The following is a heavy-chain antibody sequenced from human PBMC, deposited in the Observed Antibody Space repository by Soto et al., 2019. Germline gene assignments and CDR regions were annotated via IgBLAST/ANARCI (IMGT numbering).Heavy chain of an antibody. CDR2: INSDGSST. CDR1: GFTFSSYW. Sequence: GSLRLSCAASGFTFSSYWMHWVRQAPGKGLVWVSRINSDGSSTSYADSVKGRFTISRDNAKNTLYLQMNSLRAEDTAVYYCARDRAYSSSWYAKSYYYYGMDVWGKGTTVTVSS. D-gene: IGHD6-13*01. J-gene: IGHJ6*04. V-gene: IGHV3-74*01. CDR3: ARDRAYSSSWYAKSYYYYGMDV.